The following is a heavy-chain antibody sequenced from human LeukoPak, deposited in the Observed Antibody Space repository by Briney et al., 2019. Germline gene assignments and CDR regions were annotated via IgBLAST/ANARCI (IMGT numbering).Heavy chain of an antibody. CDR2: IFSDGTT. V-gene: IGHV3-53*01. CDR3: AKEGRAAAV. D-gene: IGHD6-13*01. CDR1: GFTVGSSF. Sequence: PGGSLRLSCAASGFTVGSSFMTWVRQAPGKGLEWVSVIFSDGTTYYTDSVKGRFTISRDNSKNTVYLQMNSPRVEDTAVYYCAKEGRAAAVWGQGTLVTVSS. J-gene: IGHJ4*02.